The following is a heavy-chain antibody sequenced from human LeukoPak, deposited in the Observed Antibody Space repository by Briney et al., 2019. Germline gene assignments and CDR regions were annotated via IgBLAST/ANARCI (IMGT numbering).Heavy chain of an antibody. CDR2: IYRGGNT. CDR3: ARPLGIRYFFAY. Sequence: GGSLTLPCAASGFTVSSNYMSWVRQAPGEGLEWLSVIYRGGNTNHAPSVKGTFTIYTDNTKSTLYLQMNSLRAEDTDVYYCARPLGIRYFFAYWGQGTLVTVSS. V-gene: IGHV3-66*04. D-gene: IGHD3-16*01. J-gene: IGHJ4*02. CDR1: GFTVSSNY.